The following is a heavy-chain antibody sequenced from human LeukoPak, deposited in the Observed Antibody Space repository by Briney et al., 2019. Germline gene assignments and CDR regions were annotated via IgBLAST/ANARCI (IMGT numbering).Heavy chain of an antibody. V-gene: IGHV3-30*04. CDR3: ARARGYCSGGSCYPKEGPTYYYYYGMDV. CDR2: ISYDGSNK. CDR1: GFTFSSYA. Sequence: GGSLRLSCAASGFTFSSYAMHWVRQAPGKGPEWVAVISYDGSNKYYADSVKGRFTISRDNSKNTLYLQMNSLRAEDTAVYYCARARGYCSGGSCYPKEGPTYYYYYGMDVWGQGTTVTVSS. D-gene: IGHD2-15*01. J-gene: IGHJ6*02.